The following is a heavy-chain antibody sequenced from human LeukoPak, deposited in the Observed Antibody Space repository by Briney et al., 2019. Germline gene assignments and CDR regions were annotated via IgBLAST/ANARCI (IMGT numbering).Heavy chain of an antibody. Sequence: GGSLILSCAASGIIFSNYAMHWVRQGPGKGLECISTISSDGGSTYYANSVKGRSTISRDNSKNTLYLQMGSLRAEDMAVYYCARGRQGAKTRYFDLWGRGTRVTVSS. CDR1: GIIFSNYA. V-gene: IGHV3-64*01. D-gene: IGHD1-26*01. CDR2: ISSDGGST. J-gene: IGHJ2*01. CDR3: ARGRQGAKTRYFDL.